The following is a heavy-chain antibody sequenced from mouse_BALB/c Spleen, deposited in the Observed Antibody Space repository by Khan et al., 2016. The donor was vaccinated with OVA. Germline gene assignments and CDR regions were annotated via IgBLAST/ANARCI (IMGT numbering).Heavy chain of an antibody. D-gene: IGHD2-10*01. V-gene: IGHV9-3-1*01. CDR1: GHTFTKFG. CDR2: INTYTGEP. CDR3: ARPPYFSYVMDN. J-gene: IGHJ4*01. Sequence: QIQLVQSGPELKRPGETVKISCKASGHTFTKFGMNWVKQAPGKGLKWMGWINTYTGEPTYADDFNGRFAFSLETSANTAYLQINDLKNEDTATYFWARPPYFSYVMDNWGQGTSVTVSS.